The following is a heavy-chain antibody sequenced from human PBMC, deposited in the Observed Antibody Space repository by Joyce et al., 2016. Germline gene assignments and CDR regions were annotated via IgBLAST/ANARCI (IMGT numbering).Heavy chain of an antibody. D-gene: IGHD4-17*01. CDR3: ARGTTVTGMGNWFDP. J-gene: IGHJ5*02. CDR2: ISPDGNRQ. V-gene: IGHV3-30-3*01. Sequence: QVHLVESGGGVVQPGRFLTLTCAASGFSFTSFSMVWVRQAPGKGLEWAVVISPDGNRQYYGESVKGRFIVSRDNSKNTVKLQMSGLGVEDTAVYYCARGTTVTGMGNWFDPWGQGTLVTVSS. CDR1: GFSFTSFS.